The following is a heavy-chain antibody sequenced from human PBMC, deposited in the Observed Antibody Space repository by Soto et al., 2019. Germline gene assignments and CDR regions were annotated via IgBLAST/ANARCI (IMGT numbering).Heavy chain of an antibody. V-gene: IGHV3-64D*06. CDR2: INSNGRNK. J-gene: IGHJ4*01. Sequence: HPGGSLRLSCSASGFTFSNSAMHWVRQAPGRGLEYLSFINSNGRNKFYGDSVKGRFTVSRDNSKNTLYLQMSSLRTDDTALYYCVKDSEPNPYGSGSYPPYWGPGTLVTVSS. CDR1: GFTFSNSA. D-gene: IGHD3-10*01. CDR3: VKDSEPNPYGSGSYPPY.